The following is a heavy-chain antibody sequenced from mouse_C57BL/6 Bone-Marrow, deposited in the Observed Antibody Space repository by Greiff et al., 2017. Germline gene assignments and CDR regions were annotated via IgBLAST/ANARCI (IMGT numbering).Heavy chain of an antibody. D-gene: IGHD1-1*01. J-gene: IGHJ4*01. CDR2: ISSGGSYT. CDR1: GFTFSSYG. CDR3: ASPLITTVVARYAMDY. Sequence: EVKVVESGGDLVKPGGSLKLSCAASGFTFSSYGMSWVRQTPDKRLEWVATISSGGSYTYYPDSVKGRFTISRDNAKNTLYLQMGSLNSEDTAMYYCASPLITTVVARYAMDYWGKGTSVTVSS. V-gene: IGHV5-6*01.